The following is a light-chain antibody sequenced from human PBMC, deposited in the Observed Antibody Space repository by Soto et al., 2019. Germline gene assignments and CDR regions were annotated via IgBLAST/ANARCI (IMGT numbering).Light chain of an antibody. CDR2: DVN. CDR1: SSDIGAYTH. V-gene: IGLV2-14*01. CDR3: TSYTAAATYV. Sequence: QSALTQPASVSGSPAQSITISCTGTSSDIGAYTHVSWYQQHPGKAPKLMIYDVNNRPSGVSNRFSGSKSGNTASLTISGRQAEDEADYYCTSYTAAATYVFGTGTKLTVL. J-gene: IGLJ1*01.